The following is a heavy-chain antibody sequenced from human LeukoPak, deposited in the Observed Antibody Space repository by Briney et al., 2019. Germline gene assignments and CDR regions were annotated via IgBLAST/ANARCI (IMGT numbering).Heavy chain of an antibody. CDR2: IYWDDDK. CDR1: GVALSSRGVR. J-gene: IGHJ1*01. D-gene: IGHD3-3*01. CDR3: EHRSDFWSGWTAY. V-gene: IGHV2-5*02. Sequence: ESGPTLLNPTQTVTLTVTSSGVALSSRGVRVCCGLQAPRKAVEWLALIYWDDDKRYRPSLKRRISLTKDPSKHQAVLTMTNMHRVETPTYYCEHRSDFWSGWTAYWGQGTLVTVSS.